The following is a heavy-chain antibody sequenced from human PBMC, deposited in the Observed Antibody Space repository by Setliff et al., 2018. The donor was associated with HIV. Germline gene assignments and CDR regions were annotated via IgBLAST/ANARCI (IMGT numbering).Heavy chain of an antibody. CDR1: GASSIYF. CDR3: ARARVRPSPQYYFDY. V-gene: IGHV4-39*07. CDR2: VYHSGAT. Sequence: SETLSLTCTVSGASSIYFWGWIRQPPGKGLEWIGTVYHSGATYWQPSLRSRVTIPVDASKNQFSLKLISVTAADTAVYYCARARVRPSPQYYFDYWGQGALVTVSS. J-gene: IGHJ4*02.